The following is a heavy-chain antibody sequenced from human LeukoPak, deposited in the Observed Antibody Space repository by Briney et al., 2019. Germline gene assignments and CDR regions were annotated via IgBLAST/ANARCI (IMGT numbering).Heavy chain of an antibody. CDR3: AKGSVDTSYIDY. Sequence: PGGSLILSCAASGFTFSNFAMTWVRLAPGRGLEWVSTVSGSGDSTHFADSVKGRFTISRDNSKNTLYLQMNRLRVEDTALYYCAKGSVDTSYIDYWGQGTLVTVSS. V-gene: IGHV3-23*01. CDR1: GFTFSNFA. CDR2: VSGSGDST. J-gene: IGHJ4*02. D-gene: IGHD3-10*01.